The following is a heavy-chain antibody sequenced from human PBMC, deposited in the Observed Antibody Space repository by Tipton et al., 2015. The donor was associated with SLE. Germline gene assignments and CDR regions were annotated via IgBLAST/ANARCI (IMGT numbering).Heavy chain of an antibody. CDR2: INHSGST. CDR1: GGSFSGYY. D-gene: IGHD6-13*01. Sequence: LRLSCAVYGGSFSGYYWSWIRQPPGKGLEWIGEINHSGSTNYNPSLKSRVTISVDTSKNQFSLKLSSVTAADTAVYYCAREAGTDGWGQGTLVTVSS. J-gene: IGHJ4*02. V-gene: IGHV4-34*01. CDR3: AREAGTDG.